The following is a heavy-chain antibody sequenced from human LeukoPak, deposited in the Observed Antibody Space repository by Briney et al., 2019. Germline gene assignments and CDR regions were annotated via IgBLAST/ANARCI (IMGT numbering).Heavy chain of an antibody. Sequence: GGSLRLSCAASGFTFSSYAMHWVRQAPGKGLEYVSAISSNGGSTYYANSVKGRFTISRDNSKNTLYLQMNSLRAEDTALYYCAKDYHRAVAGTPDYWGRGTLVTVSS. CDR3: AKDYHRAVAGTPDY. V-gene: IGHV3-64*01. D-gene: IGHD6-19*01. CDR1: GFTFSSYA. J-gene: IGHJ4*02. CDR2: ISSNGGST.